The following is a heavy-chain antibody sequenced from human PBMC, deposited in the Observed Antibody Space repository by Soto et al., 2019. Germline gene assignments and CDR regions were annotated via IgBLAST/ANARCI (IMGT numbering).Heavy chain of an antibody. J-gene: IGHJ4*02. CDR2: ISSDVNYK. V-gene: IGHV3-30-3*01. CDR1: GFTFSSYA. Sequence: QVQLVESGGGVVQPGRSLELSCAASGFTFSSYALHWVRQAPGKGLDWVAVISSDVNYKYYADSVKGRFTISRDNSRDTLYLQMNSLRAEDTAVYYCARQQKRGVWRVDFWGQGTLVTVSS. CDR3: ARQQKRGVWRVDF. D-gene: IGHD6-13*01.